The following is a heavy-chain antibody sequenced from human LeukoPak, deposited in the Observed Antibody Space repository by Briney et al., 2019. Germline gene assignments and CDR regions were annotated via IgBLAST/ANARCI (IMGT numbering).Heavy chain of an antibody. CDR1: GFTFSSYS. D-gene: IGHD3-3*01. J-gene: IGHJ4*02. V-gene: IGHV3-21*01. CDR2: ISSSSSYI. Sequence: GGSLRLSCAASGFTFSSYSMNWVRQAPGKGLEWVSSISSSSSYIYYADSVKGRFTISRDNAKNSLYLQMNSLRAEDTAVYYCARDHSVITIFGVVITVPPDYWGQGTLVTVSS. CDR3: ARDHSVITIFGVVITVPPDY.